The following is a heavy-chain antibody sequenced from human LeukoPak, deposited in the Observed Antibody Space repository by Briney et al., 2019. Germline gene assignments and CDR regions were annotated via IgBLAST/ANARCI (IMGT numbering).Heavy chain of an antibody. CDR1: GYTFTSYD. CDR2: MNPNSGNT. D-gene: IGHD3-3*01. J-gene: IGHJ6*03. V-gene: IGHV1-8*01. Sequence: GASVKVSCKASGYTFTSYDINWVRQATGPGLEWMGWMNPNSGNTGYAQKFQGRVTMTRNTSISTAYMELSSLRSEDTAVYYCARVRTVFGVVAYYYYMDVWGKGTTVTVSS. CDR3: ARVRTVFGVVAYYYYMDV.